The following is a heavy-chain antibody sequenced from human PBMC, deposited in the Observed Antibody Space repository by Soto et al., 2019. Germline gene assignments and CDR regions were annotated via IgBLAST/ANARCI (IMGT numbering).Heavy chain of an antibody. CDR3: AKDACSGGSCYSSFDY. CDR1: GFTFSSYG. D-gene: IGHD2-15*01. CDR2: ISYDGSNK. Sequence: QVQLVESGGGVVQPGRSLRLSCAASGFTFSSYGMHWVRQAPGKGLEWVAVISYDGSNKYYADSVEGRFTISRDNSKNTLYLQMNSLRAEDTAVYYCAKDACSGGSCYSSFDYWGQGTLVTVSS. V-gene: IGHV3-30*18. J-gene: IGHJ4*02.